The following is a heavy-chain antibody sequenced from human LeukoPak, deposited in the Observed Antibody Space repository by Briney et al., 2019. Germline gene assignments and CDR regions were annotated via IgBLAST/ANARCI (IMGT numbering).Heavy chain of an antibody. CDR3: ARTLYIAAAPGGFDY. D-gene: IGHD6-13*01. V-gene: IGHV1-2*02. J-gene: IGHJ4*02. Sequence: ASVKVSCKASGYTFTGHYMHWVRQAPGQGLEWMGWINPKNAGTNYAQKFQGSVTMTRDTPTGTVYMELSRLRSDDTAVYYRARTLYIAAAPGGFDYWGQGTLVTVSS. CDR1: GYTFTGHY. CDR2: INPKNAGT.